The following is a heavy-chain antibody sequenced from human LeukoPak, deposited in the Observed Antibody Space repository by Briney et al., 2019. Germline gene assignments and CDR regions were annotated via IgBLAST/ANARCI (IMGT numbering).Heavy chain of an antibody. J-gene: IGHJ3*02. CDR3: ARDLKVRGVTNVFDM. Sequence: AGGSLRLSCAASGFIFSTYWMHWVRQAPGKGLVWVSRISSDGSNTIYADSVKGRFTISRDNTKNTLYLQMNSLRAEDTAAYYCARDLKVRGVTNVFDMWGQGTMVTVSS. D-gene: IGHD3-10*01. V-gene: IGHV3-74*01. CDR2: ISSDGSNT. CDR1: GFIFSTYW.